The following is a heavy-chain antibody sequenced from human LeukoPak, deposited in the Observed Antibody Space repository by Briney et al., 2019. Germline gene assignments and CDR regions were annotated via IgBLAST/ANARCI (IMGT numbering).Heavy chain of an antibody. CDR2: INHSGST. CDR3: ARGGGRGSGKSVDY. Sequence: SETLSLTCGVYGGSFSGYYWSWIRQPPGKGLEWIGEINHSGSTNYNPSLKSRVTISVDTSKNQFSLKLSSVTAADTAVYYCARGGGRGSGKSVDYWGQGTLVTVSS. CDR1: GGSFSGYY. J-gene: IGHJ4*02. D-gene: IGHD3-10*01. V-gene: IGHV4-34*01.